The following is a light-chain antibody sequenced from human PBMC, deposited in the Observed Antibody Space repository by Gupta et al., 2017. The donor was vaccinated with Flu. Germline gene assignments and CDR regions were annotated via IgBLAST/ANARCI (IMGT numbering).Light chain of an antibody. V-gene: IGKV3-20*01. J-gene: IGKJ2*01. Sequence: ETVFTQSPATLSLSPGERATLSCTASQSVSSSYLGWYQQKPGQAPRLLISGASSRATGLPDRFSGSGSGTYFTLTISMLDPEDFAVYYCQQDGSSPDTFGQGTKLEIK. CDR1: QSVSSSY. CDR3: QQDGSSPDT. CDR2: GAS.